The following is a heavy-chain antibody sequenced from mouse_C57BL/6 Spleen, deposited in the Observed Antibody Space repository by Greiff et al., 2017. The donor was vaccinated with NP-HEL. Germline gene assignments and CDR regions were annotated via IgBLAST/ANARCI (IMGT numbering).Heavy chain of an antibody. CDR3: ARDTLVPTGLYYYAMDY. J-gene: IGHJ4*01. CDR1: GFTFSSYA. D-gene: IGHD4-1*02. Sequence: EVQRVESGGGLVKPGGSLKLSCAASGFTFSSYAMSWVRQTPEKRLEWVATISDGGSYTYYPDNVKGRFTISRDNAKNNLYLQMSHLKSEDTAMYYCARDTLVPTGLYYYAMDYWGQGTSVTVSS. CDR2: ISDGGSYT. V-gene: IGHV5-4*01.